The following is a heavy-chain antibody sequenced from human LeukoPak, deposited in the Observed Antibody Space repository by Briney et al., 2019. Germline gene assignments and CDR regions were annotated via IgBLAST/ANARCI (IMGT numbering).Heavy chain of an antibody. Sequence: PGGSLRLSCAASGFTFSSYSMNWVRQAPGKGLEWVSYISSSSSTIYYADSVKGRFTISRDNAKNSLYLQMNSLRAEDTAVYYCARNPYSGSYPDYFDYWGQGTLVTVS. V-gene: IGHV3-48*01. CDR2: ISSSSSTI. D-gene: IGHD1-26*01. CDR1: GFTFSSYS. CDR3: ARNPYSGSYPDYFDY. J-gene: IGHJ4*02.